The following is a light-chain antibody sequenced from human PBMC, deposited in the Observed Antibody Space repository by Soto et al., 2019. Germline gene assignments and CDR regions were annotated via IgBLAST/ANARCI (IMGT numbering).Light chain of an antibody. CDR1: QSLLHSDGKTY. CDR2: EGS. J-gene: IGKJ5*01. Sequence: VMTQTPLSLSVTPGQPASISCESSQSLLHSDGKTYLYWYLQKPGQRPQLLIYEGSNRFAGVPDRFSGSGSETDFTLKNSRVEAEDVWVYYCVQSSRGLTVGQGTRLEIE. CDR3: VQSSRGLT. V-gene: IGKV2D-29*01.